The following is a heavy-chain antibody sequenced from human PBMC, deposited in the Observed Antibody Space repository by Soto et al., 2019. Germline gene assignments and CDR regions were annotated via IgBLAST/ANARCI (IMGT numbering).Heavy chain of an antibody. V-gene: IGHV4-39*07. CDR3: ASYQLIAVAGIGYFDS. Sequence: PSEPLSLTCTVSGGSISSSSYYWGWIRQPPGKGLEWIGSIYYSGSTNYNPSLKSRVTISVDTSKNQFSLKLSSVTAADTAVYYCASYQLIAVAGIGYFDSRGQGDVVTVSS. CDR1: GGSISSSSYY. CDR2: IYYSGST. D-gene: IGHD6-19*01. J-gene: IGHJ4*02.